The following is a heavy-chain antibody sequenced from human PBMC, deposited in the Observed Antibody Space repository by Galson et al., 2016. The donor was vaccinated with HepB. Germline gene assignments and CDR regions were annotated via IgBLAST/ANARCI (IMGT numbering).Heavy chain of an antibody. CDR3: ARVYDIWSGFPRSRFYYYYGMDV. CDR2: IYYSGST. V-gene: IGHV4-31*03. Sequence: TLSLTCTVSGGSITSSTHYWSWIRQHPGKGLEWIGYIYYSGSTYYNPFLKSRVTTSVDTSKNQFSLNLSSVTAADTAVYYCARVYDIWSGFPRSRFYYYYGMDVWGQGTTVTVSS. J-gene: IGHJ6*02. D-gene: IGHD3-3*01. CDR1: GGSITSSTHY.